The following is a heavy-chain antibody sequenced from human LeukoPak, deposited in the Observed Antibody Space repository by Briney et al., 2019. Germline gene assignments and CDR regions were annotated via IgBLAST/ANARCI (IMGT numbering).Heavy chain of an antibody. CDR2: IYSGGGT. CDR3: ARDGDGDSSGDDAFDI. J-gene: IGHJ3*02. V-gene: IGHV3-53*01. CDR1: GFTVSSNY. Sequence: GGSLRLSCAASGFTVSSNYMSWVRQAPGKGLEWVSVIYSGGGTYYADSVKGRFTISRDNSKNTLYLQMNSLRAEDTAVYYCARDGDGDSSGDDAFDIWGQGTMVTVSS. D-gene: IGHD3-22*01.